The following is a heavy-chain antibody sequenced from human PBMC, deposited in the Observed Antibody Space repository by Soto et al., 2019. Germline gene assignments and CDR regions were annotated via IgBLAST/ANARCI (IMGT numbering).Heavy chain of an antibody. CDR1: GFTFSSYS. V-gene: IGHV3-21*01. Sequence: GGSLRLSCAASGFTFSSYSMNWVRQAPGKGLEWVSSISSSSSYIYYADSVKGRFTISRDNAKNSLYLQMNSLRAEDTAVYYCARARKMGIAAAGTKTVYYYYMDVWGKETTVTVSS. CDR2: ISSSSSYI. CDR3: ARARKMGIAAAGTKTVYYYYMDV. D-gene: IGHD6-13*01. J-gene: IGHJ6*03.